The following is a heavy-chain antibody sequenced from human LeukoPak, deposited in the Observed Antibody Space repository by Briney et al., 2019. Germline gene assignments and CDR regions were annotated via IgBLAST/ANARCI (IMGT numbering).Heavy chain of an antibody. CDR3: ARFYSGPSGWFVLWYFDL. J-gene: IGHJ2*01. D-gene: IGHD6-19*01. V-gene: IGHV4-4*09. CDR2: IYSSENT. CDR1: GGSVSSYY. Sequence: KPSETLPLTCTVSGGSVSSYYWSWVRQPPGKGLEWIGHIYSSENTKYNSSLESRVTMSLDTSKNRFFLKLSSVTAADTAVYYCARFYSGPSGWFVLWYFDLWGRGTLVTVSS.